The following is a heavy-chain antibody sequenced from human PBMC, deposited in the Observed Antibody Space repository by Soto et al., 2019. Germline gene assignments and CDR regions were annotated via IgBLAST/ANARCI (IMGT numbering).Heavy chain of an antibody. CDR2: IYYSGST. V-gene: IGHV4-59*01. J-gene: IGHJ6*03. CDR1: GGSISSYY. Sequence: PSETLSLTCTVSGGSISSYYWSWIRQPPGKGLEWIGYIYYSGSTNYNPSLKSRVTISVDTSKNQFSLKLSSVTAADTAVYYCARGKDYYYYYMDVWGKGTTVTVSS. CDR3: ARGKDYYYYYMDV.